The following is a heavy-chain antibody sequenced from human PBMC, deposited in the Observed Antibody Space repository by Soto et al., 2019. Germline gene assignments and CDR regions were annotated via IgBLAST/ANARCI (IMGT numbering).Heavy chain of an antibody. V-gene: IGHV3-74*01. Sequence: EVHLVESGGGLVQPGGSLSLSCAGSGFTFSTYWMHWVRQVPGKGLVWVSRINSDGSTTSYADSVKGRFTISRDNAKDTLYLQMNSLRAEDTAVYYCARVGQGRYYFDYWGQGTLVTVSS. J-gene: IGHJ4*02. CDR2: INSDGSTT. CDR3: ARVGQGRYYFDY. CDR1: GFTFSTYW.